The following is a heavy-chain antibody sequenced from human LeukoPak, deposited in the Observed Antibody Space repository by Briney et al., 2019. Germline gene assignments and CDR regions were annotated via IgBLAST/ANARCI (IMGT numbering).Heavy chain of an antibody. V-gene: IGHV4-59*01. D-gene: IGHD3-16*01. Sequence: SETLSLTCTVSGDSISGYYWSWIRQPPGKGLEWIGYVYYGGTTNYNPSLNSRVTMSVDTSKSQFSLKLRSVTAADTALYYCARGRLRGGFDFWGQGNLVTVSS. CDR1: GDSISGYY. J-gene: IGHJ4*02. CDR3: ARGRLRGGFDF. CDR2: VYYGGTT.